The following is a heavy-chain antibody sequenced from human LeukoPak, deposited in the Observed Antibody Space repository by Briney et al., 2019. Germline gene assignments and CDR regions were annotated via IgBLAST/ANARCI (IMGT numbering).Heavy chain of an antibody. V-gene: IGHV3-48*03. CDR3: AKDWGPYSSSLATSDY. Sequence: DPGGSLRLSCAASGFTFSSYEMNWVRQAPGKGLEWVSYISSSGSTIYYADSVKGRFTISRDNAKNSLYLQMNSLRAEDTAVYYCAKDWGPYSSSLATSDYWGQGTLVTVSS. CDR2: ISSSGSTI. J-gene: IGHJ4*02. D-gene: IGHD6-6*01. CDR1: GFTFSSYE.